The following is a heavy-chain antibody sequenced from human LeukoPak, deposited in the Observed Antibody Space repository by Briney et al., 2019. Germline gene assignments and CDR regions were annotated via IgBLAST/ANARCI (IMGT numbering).Heavy chain of an antibody. CDR2: IYPGDSDT. CDR1: GYRFTSYW. V-gene: IGHV5-51*01. Sequence: GASLQISFKGFGYRFTSYWIGWVRPMPGKSLEGMGIIYPGDSDTRYSPSFQGQVTISADKSISTAYLQWSSLKASDTAMYYCARGSIYNWFDPWRQGTLVTVSS. CDR3: ARGSIYNWFDP. J-gene: IGHJ5*02.